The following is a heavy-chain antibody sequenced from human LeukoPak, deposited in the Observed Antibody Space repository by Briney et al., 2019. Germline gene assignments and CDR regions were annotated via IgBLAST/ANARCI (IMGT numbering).Heavy chain of an antibody. Sequence: GGSLRLSCAASGFTFSSYAMHWVRQAPGKGLEWVAVISYDGSNKYYADSVKGRFTISRDNSKNTLYLQMNSLRAEDTAVYYCARDWGPQPYYDFWSGYPPTLDYWGQGTLVTVSS. J-gene: IGHJ4*02. CDR1: GFTFSSYA. D-gene: IGHD3-3*01. CDR2: ISYDGSNK. V-gene: IGHV3-30*04. CDR3: ARDWGPQPYYDFWSGYPPTLDY.